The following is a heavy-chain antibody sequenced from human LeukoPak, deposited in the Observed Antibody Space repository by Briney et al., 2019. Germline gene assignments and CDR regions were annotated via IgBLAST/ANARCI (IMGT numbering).Heavy chain of an antibody. D-gene: IGHD3-10*01. CDR3: ARGPKYYYGSGSYRTYYFDY. Sequence: SETLSLTCAVYGGSFSGYYWSWIRQPPGKGLEWIGEINHSGSTNYNPSLKSRVTISVDTSKNQFSLKLSSVTAADTAAYYCARGPKYYYGSGSYRTYYFDYWGQGTLVTVSS. CDR2: INHSGST. CDR1: GGSFSGYY. J-gene: IGHJ4*02. V-gene: IGHV4-34*01.